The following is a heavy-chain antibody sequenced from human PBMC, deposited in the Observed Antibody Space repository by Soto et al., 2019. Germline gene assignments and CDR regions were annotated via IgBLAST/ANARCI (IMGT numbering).Heavy chain of an antibody. V-gene: IGHV3-33*01. CDR3: ARALGYSYGLPPYWYFDL. CDR2: IWYDGSNK. CDR1: RFTFSSYG. J-gene: IGHJ2*01. Sequence: QVQLVESGGGVVQPGRSLRLSCAASRFTFSSYGMHWVRQAPGKGLEWVAVIWYDGSNKYYADSVKGRFTISRDNSKNTLYLQMNSLRAEDTAVYYCARALGYSYGLPPYWYFDLWGRGTLVTVSS. D-gene: IGHD5-18*01.